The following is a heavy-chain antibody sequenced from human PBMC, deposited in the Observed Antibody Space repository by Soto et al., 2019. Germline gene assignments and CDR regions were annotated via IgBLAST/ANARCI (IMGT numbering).Heavy chain of an antibody. Sequence: GESLKISCKGSGYSFTSYWIGWVRQMPGKGLQWVGIIYPGDSDTRYSPSFQGQVTISADKSISTAYLQWSSLKASDTAMYYCARLRGGLGGPSYFDYWGQGTLVTVSS. CDR2: IYPGDSDT. J-gene: IGHJ4*02. V-gene: IGHV5-51*01. CDR3: ARLRGGLGGPSYFDY. D-gene: IGHD3-10*01. CDR1: GYSFTSYW.